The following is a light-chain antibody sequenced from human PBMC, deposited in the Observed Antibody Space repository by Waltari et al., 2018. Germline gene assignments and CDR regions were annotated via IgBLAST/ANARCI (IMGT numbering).Light chain of an antibody. CDR1: QSISTY. J-gene: IGKJ1*01. CDR2: DAS. Sequence: DIQMAQSPSSLSASVGDRVTITCRDSQSISTYLNWYQQKPGKAPKLLISDASSLQSGVPSRFSGSRSGTDFTLTISSLQPEDFATYYCQQSYSPLSTFGQGTKVEIK. CDR3: QQSYSPLST. V-gene: IGKV1-39*01.